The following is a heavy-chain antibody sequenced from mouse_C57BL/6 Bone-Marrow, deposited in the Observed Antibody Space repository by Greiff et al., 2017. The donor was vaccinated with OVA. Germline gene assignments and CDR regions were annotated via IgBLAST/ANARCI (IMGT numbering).Heavy chain of an antibody. CDR1: GYTFTSYW. Sequence: QVQLKQPGAELVKPGASVKLSCKASGYTFTSYWMQWVKQRPGQGLEWIGEIDPSDSYTNYNQKFKGKATLTVDTSSSTAYMQLSSLTSEDSAVYYCAREGTYYGSSLDYWGQGTTLTVSS. J-gene: IGHJ2*01. CDR2: IDPSDSYT. CDR3: AREGTYYGSSLDY. D-gene: IGHD1-1*01. V-gene: IGHV1-50*01.